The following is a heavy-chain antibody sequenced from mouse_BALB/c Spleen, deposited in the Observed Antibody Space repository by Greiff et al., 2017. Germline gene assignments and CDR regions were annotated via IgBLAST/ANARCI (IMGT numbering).Heavy chain of an antibody. CDR2: IYWDNDK. D-gene: IGHD2-1*01. V-gene: IGHV8-12*01. J-gene: IGHJ3*01. CDR1: GFSLSTSGMG. Sequence: QVTLKESGPGILQPSQTLSLTCSFSGFSLSTSGMGVSWIRQPSGKGLEWLAHIYWDNDKRYNPSLKSRLTISKDTSRNQVFLKITSVDTADTATYYCARGDPYGNSFAYWGQGTLVTVSA. CDR3: ARGDPYGNSFAY.